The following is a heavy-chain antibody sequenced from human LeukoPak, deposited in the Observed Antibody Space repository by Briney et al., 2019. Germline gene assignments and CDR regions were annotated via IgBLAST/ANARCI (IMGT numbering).Heavy chain of an antibody. CDR1: GFTFSNYW. D-gene: IGHD3-22*01. J-gene: IGHJ4*02. Sequence: GGSLRLSCAASGFTFSNYWMNWVRQAPGKGLEWVAFIRYDGSNKYYADSVKGRFTISRDNSKNTLYLQMNSLRAEDTAVYYCASHYYDSSGYYLDYWGQGTLVTVSS. CDR2: IRYDGSNK. CDR3: ASHYYDSSGYYLDY. V-gene: IGHV3-30*02.